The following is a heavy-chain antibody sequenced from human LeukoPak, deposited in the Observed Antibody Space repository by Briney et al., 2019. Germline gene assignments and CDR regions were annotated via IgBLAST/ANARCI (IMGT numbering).Heavy chain of an antibody. Sequence: GGSLRLSCGASGFTFNNYGMHWVRQAPGKGREWVAFIRYDESNKYYADSVKGRFTISRDNSKNTLHLQMNSLRVEDAAVYYCARAYCASTICYGGGKIDYWGQGTLVTVSS. CDR3: ARAYCASTICYGGGKIDY. CDR1: GFTFNNYG. D-gene: IGHD2-2*01. V-gene: IGHV3-30*02. CDR2: IRYDESNK. J-gene: IGHJ4*02.